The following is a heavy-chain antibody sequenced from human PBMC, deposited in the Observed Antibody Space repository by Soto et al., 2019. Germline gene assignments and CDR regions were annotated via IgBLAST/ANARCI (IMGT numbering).Heavy chain of an antibody. CDR1: GYTFTIYW. D-gene: IGHD4-17*01. CDR2: IYPSDSDT. V-gene: IGHV5-51*01. J-gene: IGHJ4*02. Sequence: GESLKISCHFPGYTFTIYWIGWVRQMPGKGLEWMGIIYPSDSDTRYSPSFQGQVTISADQSINTAYLQWDSLKASDTAIYYCARPANTVADHFDLWGQGTPVTVSS. CDR3: ARPANTVADHFDL.